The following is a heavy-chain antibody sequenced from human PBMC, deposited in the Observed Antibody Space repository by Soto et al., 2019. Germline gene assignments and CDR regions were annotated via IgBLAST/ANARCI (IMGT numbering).Heavy chain of an antibody. D-gene: IGHD1-26*01. CDR3: ARDQSGHDLVWWFGP. CDR2: IYPGGVNI. V-gene: IGHV1-46*03. J-gene: IGHJ5*02. Sequence: QVQLVQSGAEVKKPGASVKVSCKAIGYSFTSHYMHWVRQAPGQGLEWMGTIYPGGVNISNAKKFQGTPTMTKVTSTSTVYMELTSLTSEDAAVYYCARDQSGHDLVWWFGPWGQGTLVTVSS. CDR1: GYSFTSHY.